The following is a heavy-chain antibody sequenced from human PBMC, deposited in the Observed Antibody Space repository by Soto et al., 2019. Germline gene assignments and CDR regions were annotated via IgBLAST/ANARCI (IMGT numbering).Heavy chain of an antibody. D-gene: IGHD2-2*01. J-gene: IGHJ6*03. CDR1: GGSISSYY. CDR3: ARAVVVPAAMLDYYYMDV. V-gene: IGHV4-59*01. Sequence: PSETLSLTCTVSGGSISSYYWSWIRQPPGKGLEWIGYIYYSGSTNYNPSLKSRVTISVDTSKNQFSLKLSSVTAADTAVYYCARAVVVPAAMLDYYYMDVWAKGTTVTVSS. CDR2: IYYSGST.